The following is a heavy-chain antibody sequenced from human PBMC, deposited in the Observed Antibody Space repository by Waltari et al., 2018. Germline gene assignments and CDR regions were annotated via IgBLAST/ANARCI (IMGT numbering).Heavy chain of an antibody. Sequence: QLQLQESGPGLVKPSETLSLTCTVSGGSISSSSYYWGWIRQPPGKGLEWIGGIYYSGSTYYNPSLKSRVTISVGTSKNQFSLKLSSVTAADTAVYYCARHLSYYDFWSGYYGSAFDIWGQGTMVTVSS. D-gene: IGHD3-3*01. CDR1: GGSISSSSYY. CDR2: IYYSGST. CDR3: ARHLSYYDFWSGYYGSAFDI. V-gene: IGHV4-39*07. J-gene: IGHJ3*02.